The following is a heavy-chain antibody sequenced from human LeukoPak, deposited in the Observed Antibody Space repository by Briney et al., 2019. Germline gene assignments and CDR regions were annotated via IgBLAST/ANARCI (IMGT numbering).Heavy chain of an antibody. CDR3: ARHPCGSGAWFDY. CDR2: IYYSGST. D-gene: IGHD3-10*01. V-gene: IGHV4-39*01. CDR1: GGSISSSSYY. Sequence: AETLTLTCTVSGGSISSSSYYWGWIRQPPGKGRVWIGNIYYSGSTYYNPSLKNRVTISVDTSKNQFSLKLNSVTAADTAVYYCARHPCGSGAWFDYWGQETLVSVSS. J-gene: IGHJ4*02.